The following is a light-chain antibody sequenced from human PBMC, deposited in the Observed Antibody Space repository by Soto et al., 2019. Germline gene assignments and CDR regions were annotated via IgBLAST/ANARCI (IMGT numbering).Light chain of an antibody. CDR2: EVS. CDR3: SSYTRNSTLV. Sequence: QSVLTQPASVSGSPGQSITISCTGTSSDVGGYNYVSLYQQHPGKAPKLMIYEVSNRPSGVSNRFSGSKSGNTASLTISGLQAEDEADYYCSSYTRNSTLVFGGGTKVTVL. V-gene: IGLV2-14*01. CDR1: SSDVGGYNY. J-gene: IGLJ2*01.